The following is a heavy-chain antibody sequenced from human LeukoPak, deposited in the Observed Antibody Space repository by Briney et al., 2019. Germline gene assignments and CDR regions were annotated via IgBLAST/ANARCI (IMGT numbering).Heavy chain of an antibody. CDR1: GFTFSTYA. Sequence: PGGSLRLSCAASGFTFSTYAMSWVRQAPGKGLEWVSTISGSGDNTYHADSVKGRFTISRDNSKNTLYLQMNSLRTEDTAVYYCAIDLLVRGFDFWRDHPARLDYWGQGTLVTVSS. CDR2: ISGSGDNT. D-gene: IGHD3-3*01. J-gene: IGHJ4*02. CDR3: AIDLLVRGFDFWRDHPARLDY. V-gene: IGHV3-23*01.